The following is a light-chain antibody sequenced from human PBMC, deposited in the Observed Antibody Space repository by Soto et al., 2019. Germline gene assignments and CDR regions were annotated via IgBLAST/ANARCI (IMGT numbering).Light chain of an antibody. V-gene: IGKV1-5*01. Sequence: DIQMTQSPSSLSASLGGRVTITCRASQSISAYVNWYQQRPGKAPKLLIYDASSLESGVPSRFSGSGSGTEFTLTISSLQPDDFATYYCQQYNSYPYTFGQGTKVDIK. CDR1: QSISAY. J-gene: IGKJ2*01. CDR3: QQYNSYPYT. CDR2: DAS.